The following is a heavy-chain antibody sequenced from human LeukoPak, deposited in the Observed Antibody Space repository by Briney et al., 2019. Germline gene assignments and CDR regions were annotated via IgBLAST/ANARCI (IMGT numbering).Heavy chain of an antibody. Sequence: GGSLRLSCAASGFTVSSNYMSWVRQAPGKGLEWVSVIYSGGGTDYADSVKGRFTISRDNSKNTLYLQMNSLRAEDTAVYYCARGRPGYYFDYWGQGTLVTVSS. V-gene: IGHV3-66*01. J-gene: IGHJ4*02. CDR1: GFTVSSNY. CDR3: ARGRPGYYFDY. CDR2: IYSGGGT. D-gene: IGHD1-14*01.